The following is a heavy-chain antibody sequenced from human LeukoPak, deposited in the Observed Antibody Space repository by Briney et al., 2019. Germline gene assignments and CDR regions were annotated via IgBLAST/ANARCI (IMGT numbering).Heavy chain of an antibody. V-gene: IGHV3-33*08. CDR1: GFTFSHYG. Sequence: GGSLRLSCAASGFTFSHYGMHWVRQAPGRGLEWVAVIWYDGTNEDYADSVRGRFTVSRDNSKNTLYLQMNSLRVEDTAVYYCARGNCGGDCYSGYWGQGTLVTISS. CDR3: ARGNCGGDCYSGY. CDR2: IWYDGTNE. J-gene: IGHJ4*02. D-gene: IGHD2-21*02.